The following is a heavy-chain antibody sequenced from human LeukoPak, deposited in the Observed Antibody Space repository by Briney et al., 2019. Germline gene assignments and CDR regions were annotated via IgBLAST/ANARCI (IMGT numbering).Heavy chain of an antibody. CDR3: ARETYYYDSSGYYYTYYFDY. D-gene: IGHD3-22*01. J-gene: IGHJ4*02. V-gene: IGHV4-34*01. Sequence: PSETLSLTCAVYGGSFSGYYWSWIRQPPGKGLEWIGEINHSGSTNYNPSLKSRVTMSVDPSKNQFSLKLSSVTAADTAVYYCARETYYYDSSGYYYTYYFDYWGQGTLVTVSS. CDR2: INHSGST. CDR1: GGSFSGYY.